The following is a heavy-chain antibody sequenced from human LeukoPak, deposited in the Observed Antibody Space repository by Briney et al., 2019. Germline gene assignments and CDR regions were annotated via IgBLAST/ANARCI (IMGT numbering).Heavy chain of an antibody. V-gene: IGHV3-23*01. CDR3: AKGYPTTLDY. D-gene: IGHD1-1*01. CDR1: GFIFSTYA. J-gene: IGHJ4*02. CDR2: ISGSGDST. Sequence: GESLRLSCAASGFIFSTYAMSWVRQAPGKGLEWVSGISGSGDSTYYADSVKGRFTISRDNSKNTLYLQMNGLRAEDTAVYYCAKGYPTTLDYWGQGTLVTVSS.